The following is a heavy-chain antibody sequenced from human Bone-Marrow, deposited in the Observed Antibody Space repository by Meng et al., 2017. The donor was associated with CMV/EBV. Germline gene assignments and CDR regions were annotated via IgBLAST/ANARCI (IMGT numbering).Heavy chain of an antibody. CDR3: ATGVRIVRMAADETVGDDY. J-gene: IGHJ4*02. CDR2: ISGSGHAI. V-gene: IGHV3-11*04. D-gene: IGHD6-13*01. CDR1: GFTFSDYY. Sequence: GESLKISCAASGFTFSDYYMSWVRQSPGNGLEWIAFISGSGHAINYADSVDGRFTISRDSAKDSLFLQMNYLRVEDTAVYYCATGVRIVRMAADETVGDDYWGQGTLVTVSS.